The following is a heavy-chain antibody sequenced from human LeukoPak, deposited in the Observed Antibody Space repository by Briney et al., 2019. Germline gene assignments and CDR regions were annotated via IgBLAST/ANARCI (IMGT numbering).Heavy chain of an antibody. CDR1: GFTFSSYA. V-gene: IGHV3-30-3*01. J-gene: IGHJ4*02. CDR3: ARADSSGPYYFDY. Sequence: GGSLRLSCAASGFTFSSYAMHWVRQAPGKGLEWVAVISCDGSNKYYADSVKGRFTISRDNAKNSLYLQMNSLRAEDTAVYYCARADSSGPYYFDYWGQGTLVTVSS. CDR2: ISCDGSNK. D-gene: IGHD6-19*01.